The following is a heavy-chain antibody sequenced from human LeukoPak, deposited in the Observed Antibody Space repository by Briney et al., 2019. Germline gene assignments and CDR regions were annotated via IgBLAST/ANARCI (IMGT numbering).Heavy chain of an antibody. CDR3: ARHRGDNSNPRYYFYYMDV. J-gene: IGHJ6*03. CDR1: GDSINNYY. D-gene: IGHD4-11*01. V-gene: IGHV4-59*08. CDR2: IQNIGTT. Sequence: SETLSLTCTVSGDSINNYYGSWIRQPPGKGLEWIGYIQNIGTTTYNPSLKSRVTISIDTSKNQFSLKLSSVIAADAAVYYCARHRGDNSNPRYYFYYMDVWGKGTTVTVSS.